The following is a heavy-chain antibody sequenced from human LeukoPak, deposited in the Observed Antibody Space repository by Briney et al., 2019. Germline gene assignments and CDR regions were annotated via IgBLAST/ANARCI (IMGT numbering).Heavy chain of an antibody. Sequence: GGSLRLSCAASGFTFSSYAMHWVRQAPGKGLEWVAVISYDGSNKYYADSVKGRFTISRDNSKNTLYLQMNSLRAEDTAVYYCASLGYCSGGSCPPFDYWGQGTLVTVSS. V-gene: IGHV3-30-3*01. CDR3: ASLGYCSGGSCPPFDY. CDR2: ISYDGSNK. CDR1: GFTFSSYA. J-gene: IGHJ4*02. D-gene: IGHD2-15*01.